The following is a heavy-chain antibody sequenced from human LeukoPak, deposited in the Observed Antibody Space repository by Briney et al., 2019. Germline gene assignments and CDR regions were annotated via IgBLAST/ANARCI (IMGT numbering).Heavy chain of an antibody. CDR1: GFTFSSYA. J-gene: IGHJ4*02. CDR2: ISSNGGST. D-gene: IGHD2-15*01. Sequence: PGGSLRLSCAASGFTFSSYAMHWVRQAPGKGLEYVSAISSNGGSTYYANSVKGRFTISRDNSKNTLYLQMNSLRAEDTAVYYCAKRRLLHSYYFDYWGQGTLVTVSS. V-gene: IGHV3-64*01. CDR3: AKRRLLHSYYFDY.